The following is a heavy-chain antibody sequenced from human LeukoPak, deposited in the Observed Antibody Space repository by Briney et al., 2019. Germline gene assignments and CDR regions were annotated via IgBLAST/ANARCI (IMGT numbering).Heavy chain of an antibody. J-gene: IGHJ4*02. D-gene: IGHD3-10*01. CDR2: ISGSGAST. V-gene: IGHV3-23*01. CDR1: GFTFSSYA. CDR3: ARHLLWFGELSGGFDY. Sequence: GGSLRLSCAASGFTFSSYAMNWVRQTPGKGLEWVSAISGSGASTNYADSVKGRFTISRDNSKNTLYLQMNSLRAEDTALYYCARHLLWFGELSGGFDYWGQGTLVTVSS.